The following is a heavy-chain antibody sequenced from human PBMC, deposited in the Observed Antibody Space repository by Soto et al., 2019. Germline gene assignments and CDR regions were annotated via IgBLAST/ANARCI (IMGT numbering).Heavy chain of an antibody. Sequence: GGSLRLSCAASGFTFSSYAMNWVRQAPGKGLKWVSGISASGGSTYYADSVKGRFTISRDNSKNTLYLQMNSLRAEDTAVYYCAKRLTLYGPIDYWGQGTLVTVSS. CDR2: ISASGGST. CDR3: AKRLTLYGPIDY. J-gene: IGHJ4*02. CDR1: GFTFSSYA. V-gene: IGHV3-23*01. D-gene: IGHD3-16*01.